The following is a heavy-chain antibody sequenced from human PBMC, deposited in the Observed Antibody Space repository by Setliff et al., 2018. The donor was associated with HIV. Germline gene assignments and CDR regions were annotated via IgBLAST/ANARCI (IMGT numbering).Heavy chain of an antibody. CDR1: GYSFTTYW. CDR2: IYPGDSDT. CDR3: ARFFGYSSSWPSAGY. Sequence: ESLKISCKGSGYSFTTYWIGWVRQMPGKGLEWMGIIYPGDSDTRYNPSFQGQVTISADKSISTAYLHWSSLKASDTAMYYCARFFGYSSSWPSAGYWGQGTLVTVSS. D-gene: IGHD6-13*01. J-gene: IGHJ4*02. V-gene: IGHV5-51*01.